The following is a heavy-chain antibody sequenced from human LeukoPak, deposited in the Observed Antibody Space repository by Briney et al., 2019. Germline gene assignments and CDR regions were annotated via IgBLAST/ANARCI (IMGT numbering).Heavy chain of an antibody. Sequence: ASVKVSCKASGYTFTSYGISWVRQAPGQGLEWMGWISAYNGNTNYAQKLQGRVTMTTDTSTSTAYMELRSLRSDDTAVYYCARDSVDLNYSDLDSTNWFDPWGQGTLVTVSS. CDR3: ARDSVDLNYSDLDSTNWFDP. V-gene: IGHV1-18*01. CDR1: GYTFTSYG. J-gene: IGHJ5*02. D-gene: IGHD3-3*01. CDR2: ISAYNGNT.